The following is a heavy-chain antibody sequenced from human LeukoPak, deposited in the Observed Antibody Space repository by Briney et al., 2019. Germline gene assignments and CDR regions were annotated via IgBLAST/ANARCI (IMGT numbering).Heavy chain of an antibody. CDR2: INQDGSEK. J-gene: IGHJ6*02. CDR3: ARSPGSYSYGFYYYYGMDV. Sequence: PGGSLRLSCAGSGFTFSTYWMSWVRQAPGKGLEWVGNINQDGSEKNFVDSVKGRFTISRDNAKNSLYLQMNSLRDEDTAVYYCARSPGSYSYGFYYYYGMDVWGQGTTVTVSS. CDR1: GFTFSTYW. D-gene: IGHD5-18*01. V-gene: IGHV3-7*01.